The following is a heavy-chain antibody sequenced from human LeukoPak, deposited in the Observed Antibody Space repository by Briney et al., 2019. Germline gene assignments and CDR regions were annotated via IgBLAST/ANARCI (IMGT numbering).Heavy chain of an antibody. D-gene: IGHD6-19*01. J-gene: IGHJ4*02. Sequence: PSETLSLTCTVSGGSVTSGTYCLNWLRQAPGKGLEWIGYIDYNGRTNYNPSLKSRVTISVGTSKNQFSLKVNSVTATDTAVYYCARGSGWLTDHWGQGTLVTVSS. CDR1: GGSVTSGTYC. CDR2: IDYNGRT. CDR3: ARGSGWLTDH. V-gene: IGHV4-61*01.